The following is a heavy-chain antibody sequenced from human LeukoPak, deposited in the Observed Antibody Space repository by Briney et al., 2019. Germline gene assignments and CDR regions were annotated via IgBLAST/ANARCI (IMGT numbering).Heavy chain of an antibody. CDR1: GYTFTSYD. CDR2: MNPNSGDT. D-gene: IGHD5-12*01. Sequence: ASVKVSCKASGYTFTSYDINWVRQATGQGLEWMGWMNPNSGDTGYAQKFQGRVTMTRNTSITTAYMELSSLRSEDTAVYYCARPESKLVDMLTTTYWYFDLWGRGTLVTVSS. V-gene: IGHV1-8*01. CDR3: ARPESKLVDMLTTTYWYFDL. J-gene: IGHJ2*01.